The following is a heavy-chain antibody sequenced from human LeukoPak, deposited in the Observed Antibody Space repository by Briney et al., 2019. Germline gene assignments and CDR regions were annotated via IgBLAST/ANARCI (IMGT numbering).Heavy chain of an antibody. CDR2: VTWDGGNI. Sequence: GGSLRLSCTVSGFTFEDYAMHWVRQAPGKGLEWVSGVTWDGGNIGYVDSVKGRFTISRDNAKNSLYLLMNSLRPEDTAFYYCAKLVDDSSGFDFWGQGTLVTVSS. D-gene: IGHD3-22*01. CDR3: AKLVDDSSGFDF. J-gene: IGHJ4*02. CDR1: GFTFEDYA. V-gene: IGHV3-9*01.